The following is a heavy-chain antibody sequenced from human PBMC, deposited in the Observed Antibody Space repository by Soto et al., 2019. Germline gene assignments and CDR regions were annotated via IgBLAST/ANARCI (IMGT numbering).Heavy chain of an antibody. CDR3: ASGTYYDFWSGSHYFDY. J-gene: IGHJ4*02. CDR1: GGTFNSYA. CDR2: SIPMFGTA. Sequence: QLQLVQSGAEVKKPGSSVKVSCKASGGTFNSYAINWVRQAPGQGLQWMGGSIPMFGTANYAQKFQDRVTITADESTSTAYMELSSLRSEDTAVYYCASGTYYDFWSGSHYFDYWGQGNLVTVSS. D-gene: IGHD3-3*01. V-gene: IGHV1-69*01.